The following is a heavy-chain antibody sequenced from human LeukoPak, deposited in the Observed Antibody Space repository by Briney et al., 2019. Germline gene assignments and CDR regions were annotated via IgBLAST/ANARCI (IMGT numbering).Heavy chain of an antibody. V-gene: IGHV3-73*01. D-gene: IGHD1-1*01. Sequence: GGSLKLSCSASGLTFSDSAMHWVRQASGKGLEWVGHIRSKAQDYATAYAASVRGRFTISRDDSKNTAYLQMNSLKTEDTAAYYCSGWKGGDDCWGPGALVTVSS. CDR1: GLTFSDSA. J-gene: IGHJ4*02. CDR3: SGWKGGDDC. CDR2: IRSKAQDYAT.